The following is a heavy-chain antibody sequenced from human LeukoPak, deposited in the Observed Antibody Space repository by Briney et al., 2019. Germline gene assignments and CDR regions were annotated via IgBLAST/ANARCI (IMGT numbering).Heavy chain of an antibody. CDR2: IYYSGST. CDR1: GVSISSYY. J-gene: IGHJ5*02. D-gene: IGHD3-22*01. CDR3: ARELYDSSPYGRFDP. V-gene: IGHV4-59*01. Sequence: SETLSLTCTVSGVSISSYYWSWIRQPPGKGLEWIGYIYYSGSTNYNPSLKSRVTISVDTSKNQFSLKLSSVTAADTAVYYCARELYDSSPYGRFDPWGQGTLVTVSS.